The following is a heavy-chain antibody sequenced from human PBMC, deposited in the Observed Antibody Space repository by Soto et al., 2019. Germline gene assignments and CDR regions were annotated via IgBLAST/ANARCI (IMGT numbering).Heavy chain of an antibody. Sequence: VQLVESGGGLEQPGRSLRLACTASGFTFGDYGVSWIRQAPGKGLEWVGFIRTNVFGATTKYAASVKDRFIISRDDSKGIAYLQMNGLRTEDTAVYYCGRGGAWDVSDLWGQGTLVTVSS. CDR1: GFTFGDYG. CDR2: IRTNVFGATT. J-gene: IGHJ4*02. V-gene: IGHV3-49*03. D-gene: IGHD1-26*01. CDR3: GRGGAWDVSDL.